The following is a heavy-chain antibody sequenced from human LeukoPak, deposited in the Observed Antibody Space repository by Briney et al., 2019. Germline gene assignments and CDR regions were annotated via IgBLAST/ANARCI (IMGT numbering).Heavy chain of an antibody. CDR1: GYTFTDYG. CDR2: ISAYNGNT. Sequence: ASVKVSCKASGYTFTDYGISWVRQAPGQGLEWMGWISAYNGNTNYAQNLQGRVTMTTDTSTRTAYMELRSLRSDDTAVYYCARDFPPNYGSNFYYYYMDVWGKGTTVTISS. J-gene: IGHJ6*03. V-gene: IGHV1-18*01. D-gene: IGHD3-10*01. CDR3: ARDFPPNYGSNFYYYYMDV.